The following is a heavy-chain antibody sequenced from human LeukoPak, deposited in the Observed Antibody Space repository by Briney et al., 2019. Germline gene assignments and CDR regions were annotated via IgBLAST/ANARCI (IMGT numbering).Heavy chain of an antibody. J-gene: IGHJ3*02. CDR3: ARVDTGAFDI. CDR1: GFTVSSNY. V-gene: IGHV3-53*01. CDR2: IYSGGST. D-gene: IGHD5-18*01. Sequence: GGSLRLSCTASGFTVSSNYMSWVRQAPGKGLEWVSVIYSGGSTYYADSVKGRFTISRDNSKNTLYLQMNSLRAEDTAVYYCARVDTGAFDIWGQGTMVTVSS.